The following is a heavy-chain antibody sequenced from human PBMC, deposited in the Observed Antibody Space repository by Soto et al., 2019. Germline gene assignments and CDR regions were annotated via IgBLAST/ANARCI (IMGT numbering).Heavy chain of an antibody. D-gene: IGHD6-13*01. V-gene: IGHV1-58*01. J-gene: IGHJ6*02. CDR1: GFTFTSSA. CDR2: IVVGSGNT. Sequence: GASVKVSCKASGFTFTSSAVQWARQARGQRLEWIGWIVVGSGNTNYAQKFQERVTITRDMSTSTAYMELSSLRSENTAVYYCATVGAFSSSWYVEPYGMDVWVQGTTVTVSS. CDR3: ATVGAFSSSWYVEPYGMDV.